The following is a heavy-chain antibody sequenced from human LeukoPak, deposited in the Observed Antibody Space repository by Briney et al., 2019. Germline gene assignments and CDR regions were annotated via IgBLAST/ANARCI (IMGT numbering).Heavy chain of an antibody. CDR2: IYSGGST. J-gene: IGHJ4*02. CDR1: GFTVRSNY. Sequence: GGSLRLSCAASGFTVRSNYMNWVRQAPGKGLEWVSVIYSGGSTYYADSVKGRFTISRDNFKNTLYLQMNSLRAEDTAVYYCAREGTWSYYYDYWGQGTLVTVSS. D-gene: IGHD1-26*01. CDR3: AREGTWSYYYDY. V-gene: IGHV3-66*01.